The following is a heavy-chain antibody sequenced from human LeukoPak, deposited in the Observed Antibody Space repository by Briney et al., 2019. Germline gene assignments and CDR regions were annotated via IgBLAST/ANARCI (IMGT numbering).Heavy chain of an antibody. CDR3: AKGLGSGRGYYYYMDV. D-gene: IGHD1-14*01. CDR2: IIPIFGTA. Sequence: GASVKVSCKASGYTFTSYGISWVRQAPGQGLEWMGGIIPIFGTANYAQKFQGRVTITADKSTSTAYMELSSLGSEDTAVYYCAKGLGSGRGYYYYMDVWGKGTTVTVSS. CDR1: GYTFTSYG. J-gene: IGHJ6*03. V-gene: IGHV1-69*06.